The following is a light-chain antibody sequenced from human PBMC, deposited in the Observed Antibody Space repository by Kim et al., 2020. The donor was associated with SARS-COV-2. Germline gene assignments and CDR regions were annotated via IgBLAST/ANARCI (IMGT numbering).Light chain of an antibody. Sequence: EIVLTQSPATLSLSPGERATLSCRASQSVSSYLAWYQQKPGQAPRLLIYDASNRATGIPARFSGSGSGTDFTLTISSLEPEDFAVYYCQHRSNWLITFCQGTRLEIK. V-gene: IGKV3-11*01. J-gene: IGKJ5*01. CDR3: QHRSNWLIT. CDR1: QSVSSY. CDR2: DAS.